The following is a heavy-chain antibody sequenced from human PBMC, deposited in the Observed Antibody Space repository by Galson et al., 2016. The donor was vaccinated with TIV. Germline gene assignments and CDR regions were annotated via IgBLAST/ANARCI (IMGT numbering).Heavy chain of an antibody. CDR3: AKGARFGQPFYFDY. V-gene: IGHV3-23*01. J-gene: IGHJ4*02. D-gene: IGHD1-14*01. CDR1: GFTFSDYA. Sequence: LRLSCATSGFTFSDYAVAWVRQAPTKGLEWVSVITGSGGHSYYADSVKGRFTIFRDNSQGTVILQMSSLRVEDTAVYFCAKGARFGQPFYFDYWGQGALVAVSS. CDR2: ITGSGGHS.